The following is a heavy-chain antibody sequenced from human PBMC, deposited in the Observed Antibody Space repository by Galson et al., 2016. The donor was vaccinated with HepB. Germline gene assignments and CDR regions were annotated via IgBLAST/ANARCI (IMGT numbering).Heavy chain of an antibody. D-gene: IGHD7-27*01. CDR1: GDSVSNNNAG. CDR2: TFYRSNWQN. CDR3: ARSYLLGRGFGW. Sequence: CAISGDSVSNNNAGWYWIRQSPSRGLECLGRTFYRSNWQNDYAESVKNRITINPDTSKNQISLQLNSVTPEDTAVYFCARSYLLGRGFGWWGQGALVTVSS. J-gene: IGHJ4*02. V-gene: IGHV6-1*01.